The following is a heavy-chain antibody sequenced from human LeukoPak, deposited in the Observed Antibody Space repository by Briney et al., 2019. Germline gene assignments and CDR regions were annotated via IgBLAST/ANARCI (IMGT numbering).Heavy chain of an antibody. CDR3: GGEYYDSSGYYCDY. CDR2: ISSSGSTR. CDR1: GFTFSSYE. Sequence: GSLRLSCAVSGFTFSSYEMNWVRQAPGKGLEWVSYISSSGSTRYYADSVKGRFTLSRDNAKNTLYLQMNSLRAEDTAVYYCGGEYYDSSGYYCDYWGQGTLVTVSS. D-gene: IGHD3-22*01. J-gene: IGHJ4*02. V-gene: IGHV3-48*03.